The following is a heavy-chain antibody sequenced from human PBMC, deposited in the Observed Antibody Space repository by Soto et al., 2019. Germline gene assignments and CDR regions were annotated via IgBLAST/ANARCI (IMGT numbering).Heavy chain of an antibody. D-gene: IGHD1-20*01. CDR1: RVTFSSNS. V-gene: IGHV1-69*01. Sequence: SKGSRVTFSSNSISSLRRSRGQWLEWMGGIVPIFGTADYAQKFQGRVTITADESTSTAYMELSSLRSEDTAVYYCARVSYNWNYHYYYGMDVWGEGTTVTVSS. CDR2: IVPIFGTA. J-gene: IGHJ6*04. CDR3: ARVSYNWNYHYYYGMDV.